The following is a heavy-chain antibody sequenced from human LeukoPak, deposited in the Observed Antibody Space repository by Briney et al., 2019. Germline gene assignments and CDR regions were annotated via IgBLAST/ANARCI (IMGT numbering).Heavy chain of an antibody. CDR3: ASQYETGHCWFDA. V-gene: IGHV1-2*02. CDR2: INPNSGGT. CDR1: GYTFTCYY. J-gene: IGHJ5*01. D-gene: IGHD1-14*01. Sequence: ASVKVSCKASGYTFTCYYMHWVRQAPGQGLKWMGWINPNSGGTNYAQKFQGRVTMTRDTSISTAYMELSRLRSDDTAVYYCASQYETGHCWFDAWGQGTLVTVSS.